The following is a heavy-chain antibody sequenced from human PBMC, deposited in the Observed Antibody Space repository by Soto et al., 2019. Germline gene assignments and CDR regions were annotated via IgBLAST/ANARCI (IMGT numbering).Heavy chain of an antibody. J-gene: IGHJ4*02. CDR1: GFTFSSYS. CDR2: ISSSSSYI. CDR3: ARDGPPGIAAAGTGFDY. D-gene: IGHD6-13*01. V-gene: IGHV3-21*01. Sequence: GGSLRLSCAASGFTFSSYSMNWVRQAPGKGLEWVSSISSSSSYIYYADSVKGRFTISRDNAKNSLYLHMNSLRAEDTAVYYCARDGPPGIAAAGTGFDYWGQGTLVTVSS.